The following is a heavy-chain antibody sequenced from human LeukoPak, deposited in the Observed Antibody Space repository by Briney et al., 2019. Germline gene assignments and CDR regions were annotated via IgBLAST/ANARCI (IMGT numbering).Heavy chain of an antibody. V-gene: IGHV3-7*03. D-gene: IGHD1-26*01. CDR3: AKDGKNYFEY. Sequence: GGSLRLSCAASAFTFSDFWMIWVRQAPGKGLEWVANIKQDGSEKYYVDSVKGRFTVSRDNAKKSLYLQMNSLRAEDTALYYCAKDGKNYFEYWGQGTLVTVSS. J-gene: IGHJ4*02. CDR1: AFTFSDFW. CDR2: IKQDGSEK.